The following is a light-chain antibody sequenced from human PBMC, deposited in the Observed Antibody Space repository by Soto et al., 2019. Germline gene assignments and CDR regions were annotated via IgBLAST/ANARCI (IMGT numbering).Light chain of an antibody. CDR1: SSDVGGYNY. Sequence: QSSLTQPPSASGSPGQSVAISCTGTSSDVGGYNYVSWYQQHPGKAPKLMIYEVNKRPSGVPDRFSGSKSGNTASLTISGLQAEDEADYYCISFSSSTSLYVFGTGTKLTVL. J-gene: IGLJ1*01. V-gene: IGLV2-8*01. CDR3: ISFSSSTSLYV. CDR2: EVN.